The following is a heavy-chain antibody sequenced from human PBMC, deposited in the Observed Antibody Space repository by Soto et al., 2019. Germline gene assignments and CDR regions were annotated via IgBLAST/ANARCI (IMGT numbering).Heavy chain of an antibody. CDR3: VKDGGYCSSSTCYAPRNHYFDS. J-gene: IGHJ4*02. V-gene: IGHV3-7*03. CDR2: IKFDGSEK. Sequence: PGGSLRLSCEASGFTFSDYWMSWVRQAPGKGPEWVANIKFDGSEKQYADSVRGRFTISRDNSRSSLSLQMNSLRAGDTAVYYCVKDGGYCSSSTCYAPRNHYFDSWGQGTLVTVSS. CDR1: GFTFSDYW. D-gene: IGHD2-2*01.